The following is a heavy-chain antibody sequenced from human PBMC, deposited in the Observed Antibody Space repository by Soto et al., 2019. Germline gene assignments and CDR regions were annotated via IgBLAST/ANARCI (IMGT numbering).Heavy chain of an antibody. CDR1: GFTFSSYA. J-gene: IGHJ4*02. V-gene: IGHV3-23*01. CDR3: AKTGRGYSYVYDPVLANFDY. D-gene: IGHD5-18*01. CDR2: ISGSGGST. Sequence: PGGSLRLSCAASGFTFSSYAMSWVRQAPGKGLEWVSAISGSGGSTYYADSVKGRFTISRDNSKNTLYLQMNSLRAEDTAVYYCAKTGRGYSYVYDPVLANFDYWGQGTLVTVSS.